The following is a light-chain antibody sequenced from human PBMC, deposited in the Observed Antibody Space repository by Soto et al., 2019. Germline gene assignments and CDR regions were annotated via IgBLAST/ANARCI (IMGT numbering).Light chain of an antibody. CDR1: SSDINTSRY. J-gene: IGLJ3*02. V-gene: IGLV2-14*01. CDR2: EVS. CDR3: SSDVSGYSLGV. Sequence: LTQPASVSGSPGQSITISCIGASSDINTSRYVSWYQQHPGKAPKLLIYEVSIRPSGVSSRFSGSKSANTASLTISGLQPEDEADYFCSSDVSGYSLGVFGGGTKVTVL.